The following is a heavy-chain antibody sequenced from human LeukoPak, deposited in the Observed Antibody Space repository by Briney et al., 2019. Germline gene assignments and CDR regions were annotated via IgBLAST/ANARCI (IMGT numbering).Heavy chain of an antibody. Sequence: GGSPRLSCEASGFTFSSNYMSWVRQAPGKGLEWVSVIYSGGSTYYADSVKGRFTISRDNSKNTLYLQMNSLRAEDTAVYYCARFLAAGTGNYWGQGTLVTVSS. CDR2: IYSGGST. CDR3: ARFLAAGTGNY. D-gene: IGHD6-13*01. J-gene: IGHJ4*02. V-gene: IGHV3-53*01. CDR1: GFTFSSNY.